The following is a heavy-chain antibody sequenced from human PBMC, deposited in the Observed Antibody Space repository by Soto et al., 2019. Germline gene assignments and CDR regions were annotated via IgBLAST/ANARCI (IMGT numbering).Heavy chain of an antibody. CDR1: GFTFNTHW. Sequence: EVQLVESGGGVVQPGGSLRLSCTASGFTFNTHWMHWVRQAPGKGLVWVSRIYFDGITTNYADSVKGRLTVSRDNDKNTVYLHVNPLRDENTAVYYCARGGAMGVDYWGQGTLVTVSS. J-gene: IGHJ4*02. CDR2: IYFDGITT. D-gene: IGHD1-26*01. CDR3: ARGGAMGVDY. V-gene: IGHV3-74*01.